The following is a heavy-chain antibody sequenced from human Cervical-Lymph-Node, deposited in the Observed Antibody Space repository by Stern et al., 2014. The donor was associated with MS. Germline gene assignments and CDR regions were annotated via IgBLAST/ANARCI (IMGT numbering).Heavy chain of an antibody. V-gene: IGHV3-30*09. CDR3: VRTESFYYYDGMDV. Sequence: MQLVESGGGVVPPGRSLRLSCADSGSTFSKFAMHWVRQAPGKGLEWVAVISHDGSNKQYGDSVKGRLAISRDNSRNTLSLEIYSLRAEDTAVYYCVRTESFYYYDGMDVWGHGTTVIVSS. CDR1: GSTFSKFA. CDR2: ISHDGSNK. J-gene: IGHJ6*02.